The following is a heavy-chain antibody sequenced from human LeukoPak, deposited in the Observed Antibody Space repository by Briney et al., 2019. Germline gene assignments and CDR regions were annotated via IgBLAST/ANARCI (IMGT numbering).Heavy chain of an antibody. D-gene: IGHD6-19*01. Sequence: PSQTLSLTCTVSGGSISSGGYYWSWIRQPPGKGLGWIGYIYHSGSTYYNPSLKSRVTISVDRSKNQFSLKLSSVTAADTAVYYCAREFKVANGWEGGYWGQGTLVTVSS. CDR3: AREFKVANGWEGGY. CDR2: IYHSGST. V-gene: IGHV4-30-2*01. CDR1: GGSISSGGYY. J-gene: IGHJ4*02.